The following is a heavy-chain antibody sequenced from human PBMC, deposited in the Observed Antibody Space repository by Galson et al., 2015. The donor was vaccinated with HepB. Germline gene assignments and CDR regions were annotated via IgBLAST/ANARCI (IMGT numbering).Heavy chain of an antibody. D-gene: IGHD6-19*01. V-gene: IGHV1-3*01. J-gene: IGHJ5*02. Sequence: SVKVSCKASGYTFTSYAMHWVRQAPGQRLEWVGWINAGNGNTKYSQKFQGRVTITRDTSASTAYMELSSLRSEDTAVYYCARGEYSSGSGGNWFDPWGQGTLVTVSS. CDR1: GYTFTSYA. CDR2: INAGNGNT. CDR3: ARGEYSSGSGGNWFDP.